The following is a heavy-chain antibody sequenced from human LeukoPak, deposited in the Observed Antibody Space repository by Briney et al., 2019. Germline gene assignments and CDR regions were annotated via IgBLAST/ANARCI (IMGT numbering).Heavy chain of an antibody. V-gene: IGHV1-18*01. CDR1: VYTFTSYG. CDR3: ARDGKKTGTNAFDI. Sequence: ASVKVSCKASVYTFTSYGISWVRQAPGQGREWMGWISAYNGNTNYAQKLQGRVTMTTDTSKSTAYMELRSLRPDDTAVYYCARDGKKTGTNAFDIWGQGTMVSVCS. CDR2: ISAYNGNT. D-gene: IGHD1-7*01. J-gene: IGHJ3*02.